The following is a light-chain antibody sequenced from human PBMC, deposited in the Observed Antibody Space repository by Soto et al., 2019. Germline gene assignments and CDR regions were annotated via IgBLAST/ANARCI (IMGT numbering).Light chain of an antibody. CDR2: GAS. Sequence: EVLMTQSPATVAGCPGEQVTFSCRASRSVSNRLAWYHQKPCQAPRLLIYGASSRATGIPDRFSGSGSGTDFTLTISRLEPEDFAVYYCQQYGSSPTFGQGTKV. CDR1: RSVSNR. J-gene: IGKJ1*01. CDR3: QQYGSSPT. V-gene: IGKV3-20*01.